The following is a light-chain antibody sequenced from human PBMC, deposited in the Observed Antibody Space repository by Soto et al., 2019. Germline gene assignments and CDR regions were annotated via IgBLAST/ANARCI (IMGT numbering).Light chain of an antibody. J-gene: IGKJ5*01. V-gene: IGKV3-20*01. CDR2: DAS. CDR1: QSISRT. Sequence: EIVLTQSPDTLSVSPGERATLSCRASQSISRTLAWYQQKPGQAPRLLIYDASNRATGIPDRFSGSGSGTDFTLTISRLEPEDFAVYYCQQYGSSPLITFGQGTRLEIK. CDR3: QQYGSSPLIT.